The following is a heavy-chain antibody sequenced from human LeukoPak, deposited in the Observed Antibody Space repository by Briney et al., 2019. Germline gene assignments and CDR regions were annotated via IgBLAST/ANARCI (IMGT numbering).Heavy chain of an antibody. Sequence: ASVKVSCKASGYTFTGYYMHWVRQAPGQGLEWMGWINPNSGATNYAQKFQGRVSMTGDTSISTAYMELSRLRSDDTAVYYCAREVFDLWLDTNWFDPWGQGTLVPVSS. D-gene: IGHD6-19*01. CDR1: GYTFTGYY. J-gene: IGHJ5*02. CDR2: INPNSGAT. V-gene: IGHV1-2*02. CDR3: AREVFDLWLDTNWFDP.